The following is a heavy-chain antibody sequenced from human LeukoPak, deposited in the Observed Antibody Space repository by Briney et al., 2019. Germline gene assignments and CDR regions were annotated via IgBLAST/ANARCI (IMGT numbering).Heavy chain of an antibody. CDR3: ARDRRGIGVKYYFDY. V-gene: IGHV3-7*01. J-gene: IGHJ4*02. D-gene: IGHD2-15*01. CDR1: GFTFSSYW. CDR2: IKQDGSEK. Sequence: GGSLRLSCAASGFTFSSYWMSWVRQAPGKGLEWVANIKQDGSEKYYVDSVKGRFTISRDNAKNSLYLQMNSLRAEDTAVYYCARDRRGIGVKYYFDYWGQGTLVTVSS.